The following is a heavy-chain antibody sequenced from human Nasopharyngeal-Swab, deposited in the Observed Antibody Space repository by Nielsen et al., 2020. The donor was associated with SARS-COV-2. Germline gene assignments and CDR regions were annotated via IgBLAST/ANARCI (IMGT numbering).Heavy chain of an antibody. CDR3: ARDGLDYDFWSAYFMDV. V-gene: IGHV3-21*01. D-gene: IGHD3-3*01. CDR2: ISSSSSSYI. J-gene: IGHJ6*02. CDR1: GFTLNNYN. Sequence: GGSLRLSCAASGFTLNNYNFNWVRQAPGKGLEWVSSISSSSSSYIYYADSVKGRFTISRDNAKNSLYLQMNSLRAEDTAVYYCARDGLDYDFWSAYFMDVWGQGTTVTVSS.